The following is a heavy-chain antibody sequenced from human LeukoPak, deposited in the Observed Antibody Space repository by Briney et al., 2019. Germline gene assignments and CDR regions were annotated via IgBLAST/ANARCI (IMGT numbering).Heavy chain of an antibody. J-gene: IGHJ6*02. V-gene: IGHV3-53*01. CDR2: INRGGRT. D-gene: IGHD3-10*01. CDR1: GLTVRSNY. CDR3: ARDFETGGYYYYGMDV. Sequence: GGSLRLSCVASGLTVRSNYMSWVRQAPGKGLEWVSVINRGGRTYYADAVKGRFTMSRDNSKKTVYLQMNSLTAEDTAVYYCARDFETGGYYYYGMDVWGQGTTVTVSS.